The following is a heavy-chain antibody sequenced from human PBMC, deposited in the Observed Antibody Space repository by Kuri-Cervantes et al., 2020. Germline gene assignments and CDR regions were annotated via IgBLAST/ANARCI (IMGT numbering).Heavy chain of an antibody. D-gene: IGHD6-19*01. CDR3: ARDPYSSGWSPGAFDI. CDR2: MNPNSGNT. J-gene: IGHJ3*02. V-gene: IGHV1-8*01. CDR1: GYTFTSYD. Sequence: ASVKVSCKASGYTFTSYDINWVRQATGQGLEWMGWMNPNSGNTGYAQKFQGRVTMTRNTSISTAYMELRSLRSDDTTVYYCARDPYSSGWSPGAFDIWGQGTMVTVSS.